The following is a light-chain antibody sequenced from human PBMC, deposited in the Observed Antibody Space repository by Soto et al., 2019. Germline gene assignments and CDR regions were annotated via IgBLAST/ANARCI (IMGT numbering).Light chain of an antibody. J-gene: IGKJ4*01. CDR1: QGIRNY. Sequence: IHMTHSPSAMSASVLYRVTITFLASQGIRNYLAWFQQKPGKVPKRLIYGVSSLQSGVPSRFSGSGSGTEFTLTISSLQPEDSATYYCLQHSSYPLTFGGGTKVDIK. CDR3: LQHSSYPLT. V-gene: IGKV1-17*03. CDR2: GVS.